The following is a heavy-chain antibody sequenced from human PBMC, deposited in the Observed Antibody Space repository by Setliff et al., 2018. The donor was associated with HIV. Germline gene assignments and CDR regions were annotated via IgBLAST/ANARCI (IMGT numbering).Heavy chain of an antibody. CDR2: VYYTGST. CDR1: GGSVSSSGYY. D-gene: IGHD2-15*01. CDR3: ARGPYCSGGSCYSSLDY. J-gene: IGHJ4*02. V-gene: IGHV4-39*07. Sequence: SETLSLTCTLSGGSVSSSGYYWGWLRQPPGQGPEWIGSVYYTGSTYYSLSLNSRVTISVDTSKNQCSLKLSSVTAADTAVYYCARGPYCSGGSCYSSLDYWGQGTLVTVSS.